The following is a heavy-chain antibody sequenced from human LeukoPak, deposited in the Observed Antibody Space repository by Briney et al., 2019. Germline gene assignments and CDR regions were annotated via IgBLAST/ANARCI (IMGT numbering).Heavy chain of an antibody. CDR2: ISSGRSTT. Sequence: GEPLRLSCAASGFTFSTYGMNWVRQAPGKGLEWVSYISSGRSTTYYAGSVKGRFTVSRENAKNSLYLQMNSLRAEDTAVYYCARDHMGYDYWGQGTLVTVSS. CDR1: GFTFSTYG. J-gene: IGHJ4*02. CDR3: ARDHMGYDY. V-gene: IGHV3-48*04. D-gene: IGHD1-26*01.